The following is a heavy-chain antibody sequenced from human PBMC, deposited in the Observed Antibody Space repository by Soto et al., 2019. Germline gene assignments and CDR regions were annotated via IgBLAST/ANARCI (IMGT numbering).Heavy chain of an antibody. D-gene: IGHD4-17*01. Sequence: GGSLRLSCAASGFTFSSYAMSWVRQAPGKGLEWVSAISGSGGSTYYADSVKGRFTISRDNSKNTLYLQMNSLRAEDTAVYYCAKPPAFYGDYYWFDPWGQGTLVTVSS. CDR2: ISGSGGST. CDR3: AKPPAFYGDYYWFDP. J-gene: IGHJ5*02. V-gene: IGHV3-23*01. CDR1: GFTFSSYA.